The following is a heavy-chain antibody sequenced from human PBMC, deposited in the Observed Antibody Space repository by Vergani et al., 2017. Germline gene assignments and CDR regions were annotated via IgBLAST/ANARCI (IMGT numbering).Heavy chain of an antibody. CDR3: ARHTSPRSWVVVADYYYYYGMDV. CDR2: IYYSGST. D-gene: IGHD2-15*01. Sequence: QVQLQESGPGLVKPSETLSLTCTVSGGSISSGSYYWSWIRQPAGKGLEWIGRIYYSGSTYYNPSLKSRVTISVDTSKNQVSLKLSSVTAADPAVYYCARHTSPRSWVVVADYYYYYGMDVWGQGTTVTVSS. CDR1: GGSISSGSYY. V-gene: IGHV4-39*01. J-gene: IGHJ6*02.